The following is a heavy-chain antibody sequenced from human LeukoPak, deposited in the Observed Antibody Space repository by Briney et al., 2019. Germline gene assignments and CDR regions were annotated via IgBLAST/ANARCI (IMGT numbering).Heavy chain of an antibody. CDR1: GGSISISRYY. V-gene: IGHV4-61*05. CDR3: ARNQRADRGSYHDFDY. J-gene: IGHJ4*02. D-gene: IGHD1-26*01. CDR2: IYYSGST. Sequence: PSETLSLTCTVSGGSISISRYYWGWIRQPPGKGLEWIGYIYYSGSTNYNPSLKSRVTISVDTSKNQFSLKLSSVTAADTAVYYCARNQRADRGSYHDFDYWGQGTLVTVSS.